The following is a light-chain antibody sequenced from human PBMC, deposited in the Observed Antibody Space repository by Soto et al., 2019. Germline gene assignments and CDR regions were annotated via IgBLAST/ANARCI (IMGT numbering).Light chain of an antibody. Sequence: EIVMTQSPATLSVSPGERATLSCRASQSVSSNVAWYQQIPGQTPRLLIYGASTRATGIPVRFSGSGSGTEFTLTISSLQSEDFAVYYCHQYDDRPYTFGQGTKVDIK. CDR2: GAS. J-gene: IGKJ2*01. CDR1: QSVSSN. V-gene: IGKV3-15*01. CDR3: HQYDDRPYT.